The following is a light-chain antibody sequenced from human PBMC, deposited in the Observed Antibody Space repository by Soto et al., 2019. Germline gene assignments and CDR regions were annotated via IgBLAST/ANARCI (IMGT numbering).Light chain of an antibody. Sequence: VLTQSPGTVSLSPGERATLSCRASQSVTSNYLAWYQQKPGQAPRLLIYAASSRAAGIPDRFSGSGSGTDFTLSISSVEAEDFAVYYCQHYGSSVPWTFGQGTKVEIK. V-gene: IGKV3-20*01. J-gene: IGKJ1*01. CDR1: QSVTSNY. CDR2: AAS. CDR3: QHYGSSVPWT.